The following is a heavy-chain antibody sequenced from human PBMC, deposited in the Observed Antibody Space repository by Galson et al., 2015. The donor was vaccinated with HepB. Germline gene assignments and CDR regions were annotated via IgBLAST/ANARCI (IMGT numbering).Heavy chain of an antibody. J-gene: IGHJ4*02. D-gene: IGHD3-3*01. CDR1: GGSISSYY. V-gene: IGHV4-59*01. CDR3: ARDVNFWSGYTN. CDR2: IYYSGST. Sequence: ETLSLTCTVSGGSISSYYWSWIRQPPGKGLEWIGYIYYSGSTNYNPSLKSRVTISVDTSKNQFSLKLSSVTAADTAVYYCARDVNFWSGYTNWGQGTLVTVSS.